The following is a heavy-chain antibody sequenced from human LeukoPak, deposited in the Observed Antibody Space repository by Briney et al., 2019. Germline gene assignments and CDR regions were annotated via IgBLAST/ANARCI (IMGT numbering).Heavy chain of an antibody. D-gene: IGHD7-27*01. V-gene: IGHV3-11*01. CDR3: ARGYWGLDY. J-gene: IGHJ4*02. CDR1: GFTFSDHY. Sequence: GGSLRLSCRASGFTFSDHYMTWVRQAPGKGLEYISYLSNTGSDSFYADSVKGRFSISRDNAEKSLYLQMNDLRAEDTAVYYCARGYWGLDYWGQGTLVTVSS. CDR2: LSNTGSDS.